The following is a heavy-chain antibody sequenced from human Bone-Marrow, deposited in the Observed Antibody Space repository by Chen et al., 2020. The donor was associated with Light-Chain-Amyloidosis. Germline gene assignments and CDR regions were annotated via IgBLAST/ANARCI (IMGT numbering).Heavy chain of an antibody. V-gene: IGHV5-51*01. CDR1: GYTFPNYW. Sequence: GYTFPNYWIGWVRQMPGKGLEWMGVIYPDDSDTRYSPSFEGQVTISADKSITTAYLQWRSLKASDTAMYYCARRRDGYNFDYWGQGTLVTVSS. D-gene: IGHD5-12*01. CDR2: IYPDDSDT. J-gene: IGHJ4*02. CDR3: ARRRDGYNFDY.